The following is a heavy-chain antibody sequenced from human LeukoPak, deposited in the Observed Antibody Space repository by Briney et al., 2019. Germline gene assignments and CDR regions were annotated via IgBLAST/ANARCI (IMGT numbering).Heavy chain of an antibody. J-gene: IGHJ4*02. CDR2: ITGGGGST. Sequence: GGSLRLSCAASGFTFSNFAMSWVRQAPGKGLEWVSTITGGGGSTYYADSVKGRFTISRDNSKNTLFLQMNSLRAEDTAVYYCAKEIRGVNWGQGTLVTVPS. V-gene: IGHV3-23*01. D-gene: IGHD3-10*01. CDR1: GFTFSNFA. CDR3: AKEIRGVN.